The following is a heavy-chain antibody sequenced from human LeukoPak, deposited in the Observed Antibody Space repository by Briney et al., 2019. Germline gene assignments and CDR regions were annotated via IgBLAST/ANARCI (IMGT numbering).Heavy chain of an antibody. CDR3: ARSRSVDY. Sequence: PGGSLRLSCAASGFTFSTYSMDWVRQAPGKGLEWFSYISSGSSTIYYADSVKGRFTISRDNAKNSLYLQMNSLRDEDTAVYYCARSRSVDYWGQGTLVTVSS. D-gene: IGHD6-13*01. CDR2: ISSGSSTI. V-gene: IGHV3-48*02. J-gene: IGHJ4*02. CDR1: GFTFSTYS.